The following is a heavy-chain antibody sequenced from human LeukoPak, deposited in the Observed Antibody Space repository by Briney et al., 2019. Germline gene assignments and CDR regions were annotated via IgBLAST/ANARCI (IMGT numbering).Heavy chain of an antibody. Sequence: PSETLSLTCTVSGGSISSYYWSWIRQPPGKGLEWIGYIYYSGSTNYNPSLKSRVTISVDTSKNQFSLKLGSVTAADTAVYYCARLRRFGEFYNWFDPWGQGTLATVSS. CDR2: IYYSGST. J-gene: IGHJ5*02. CDR1: GGSISSYY. V-gene: IGHV4-59*08. D-gene: IGHD3-10*01. CDR3: ARLRRFGEFYNWFDP.